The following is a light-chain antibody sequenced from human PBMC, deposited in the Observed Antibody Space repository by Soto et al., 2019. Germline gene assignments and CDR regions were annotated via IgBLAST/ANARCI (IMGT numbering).Light chain of an antibody. CDR1: QSVLYSSNNRNY. V-gene: IGKV4-1*01. CDR2: WAY. CDR3: QHYYSSPLT. Sequence: DIVMTQSPDSLAVSLGERATINCKTSQSVLYSSNNRNYLVWYQQKPGQPPKMLIHWAYTREAGVPDSFSGIGSGTYFTLTISSLQSEYVAVYYCQHYYSSPLTFGGGTMVEIK. J-gene: IGKJ4*01.